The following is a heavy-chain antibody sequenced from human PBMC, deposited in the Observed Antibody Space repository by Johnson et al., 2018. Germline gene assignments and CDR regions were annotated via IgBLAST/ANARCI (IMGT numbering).Heavy chain of an antibody. Sequence: QVQLQESGPRLVKXSETXSLXCTVSGGSISAYYLSWIRQSPGEGLEWIGHVHYSGSPDFNPSLQSRATLSVDTSKKQFSLRRTPVTAADAAMYYWARDGGNYDFWSGYYGNALDIWGQGTMVTVSS. CDR1: GGSISAYY. J-gene: IGHJ3*02. CDR3: ARDGGNYDFWSGYYGNALDI. D-gene: IGHD3-3*01. CDR2: VHYSGSP. V-gene: IGHV4-59*01.